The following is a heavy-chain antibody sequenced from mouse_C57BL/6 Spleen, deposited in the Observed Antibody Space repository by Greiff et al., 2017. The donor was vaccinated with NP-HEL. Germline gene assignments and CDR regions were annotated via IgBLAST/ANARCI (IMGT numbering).Heavy chain of an antibody. CDR3: TRGDYYGASAMDY. CDR1: GFTFSSYA. J-gene: IGHJ4*01. Sequence: EVKLMESGEGLVKPGGSLKLSCAASGFTFSSYAMSWVRQTPEKRLEWVAYISSGGDYIYYADPVKGRFTISRDNARNTLYLPMSSLKSEDTAMNYCTRGDYYGASAMDYWGQGTSVTVAS. CDR2: ISSGGDYI. V-gene: IGHV5-9-1*02. D-gene: IGHD1-1*01.